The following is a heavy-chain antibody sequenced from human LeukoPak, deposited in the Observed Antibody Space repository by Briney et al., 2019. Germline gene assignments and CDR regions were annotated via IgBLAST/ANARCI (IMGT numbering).Heavy chain of an antibody. Sequence: PSETLSLTCTVSGGSISSYYWSWIRQPPGKGLEWIGDIYYSGSTNYNPSLKSRVTISVDTSKNQFSLKMSSVTAADTAVYYCARDLAPAAYFDYWGQGTLVTVSS. CDR1: GGSISSYY. CDR2: IYYSGST. V-gene: IGHV4-59*12. D-gene: IGHD2-2*01. J-gene: IGHJ4*02. CDR3: ARDLAPAAYFDY.